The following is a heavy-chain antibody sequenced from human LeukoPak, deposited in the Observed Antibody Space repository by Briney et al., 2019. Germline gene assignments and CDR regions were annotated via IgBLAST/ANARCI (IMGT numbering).Heavy chain of an antibody. Sequence: GGSLRLSCAASGFTFSSYAMSWVRQAPGKGLEWVSAIIASGGNTYNADSVKGRFTISRDNSKNTLYLQMNSLRAEDTAVYYCAKDPGRITIFGVVIRIRYFDYWGQGTLVTVSS. D-gene: IGHD3-3*01. CDR1: GFTFSSYA. V-gene: IGHV3-23*01. CDR2: IIASGGNT. J-gene: IGHJ4*02. CDR3: AKDPGRITIFGVVIRIRYFDY.